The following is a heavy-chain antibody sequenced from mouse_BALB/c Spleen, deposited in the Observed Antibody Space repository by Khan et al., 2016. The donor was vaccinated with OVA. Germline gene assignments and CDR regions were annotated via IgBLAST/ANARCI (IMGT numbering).Heavy chain of an antibody. CDR1: GFTFSTYA. CDR3: ARHNYGPFAY. V-gene: IGHV5-9-3*01. D-gene: IGHD1-1*01. Sequence: EVELVESGGDLVKPGGSLKLSCSASGFTFSTYAMSWVRQTPEKRLEWVATISSGGDYIYYPDSVKGRFTISRDNAKNTLYLQMSSLRSEDTAMFYFARHNYGPFAYWGQGTLVTVSA. J-gene: IGHJ3*01. CDR2: ISSGGDYI.